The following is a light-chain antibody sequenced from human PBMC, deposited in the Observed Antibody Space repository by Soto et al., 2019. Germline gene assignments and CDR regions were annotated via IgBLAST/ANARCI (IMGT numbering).Light chain of an antibody. V-gene: IGKV3-20*01. CDR2: GAS. Sequence: EIVLTQSPATVSVSPGERATLYCRASQSVGNNLAWYQQKPGQAPRLLIYGASSRATGIPDRFSGSGSGTDFTLTISRLEPEDFAVYYCQQYGSSPHTFGGGTKVDIK. CDR1: QSVGNN. CDR3: QQYGSSPHT. J-gene: IGKJ4*01.